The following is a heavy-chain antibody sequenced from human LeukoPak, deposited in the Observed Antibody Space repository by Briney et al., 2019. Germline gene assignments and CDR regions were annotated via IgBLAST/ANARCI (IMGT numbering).Heavy chain of an antibody. CDR3: AKPVGRYFDWLPSYWYFDL. Sequence: GGSLRLSCAASGFTFSSYSMNWVRQAPGKGLEWVAVISYDGSNKYYADSVKGRFTISRDNSKNTLYLQMNSLRAEDTAVYYCAKPVGRYFDWLPSYWYFDLWGRGTLVTVSS. V-gene: IGHV3-30*18. J-gene: IGHJ2*01. CDR2: ISYDGSNK. CDR1: GFTFSSYS. D-gene: IGHD3-9*01.